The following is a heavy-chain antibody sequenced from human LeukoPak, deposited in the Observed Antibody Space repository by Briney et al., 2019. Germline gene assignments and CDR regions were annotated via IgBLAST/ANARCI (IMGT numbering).Heavy chain of an antibody. CDR2: ISYDGNNK. D-gene: IGHD2-2*01. J-gene: IGHJ6*03. CDR3: ARVGCSTSCYGFGYFYYYMDV. CDR1: GFTFSNYA. Sequence: GGSLRLSCAASGFTFSNYAMHWVRQAPGRGLEWVAVISYDGNNKYYAGSVKGRFTISRDNSENTLYLQMNSLRAEDTAVYYCARVGCSTSCYGFGYFYYYMDVWGKGTTVTVSS. V-gene: IGHV3-30*01.